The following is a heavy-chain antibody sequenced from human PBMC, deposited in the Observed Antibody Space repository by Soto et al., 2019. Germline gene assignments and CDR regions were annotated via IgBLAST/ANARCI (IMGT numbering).Heavy chain of an antibody. J-gene: IGHJ3*01. CDR3: AKDSSRKVVVVLAGVFDV. V-gene: IGHV3-23*01. D-gene: IGHD2-21*01. Sequence: EVRLSQSGGGLVQPGGSLRLSCVASGFSFDVYAMSWVRQAPGKGLEWVSVIGGGGSTYCSDSVKGRFTVSRDTSKNTLYLQMDSLRAEDTARYYCAKDSSRKVVVVLAGVFDVWGQGTMVTVSP. CDR2: IGGGGST. CDR1: GFSFDVYA.